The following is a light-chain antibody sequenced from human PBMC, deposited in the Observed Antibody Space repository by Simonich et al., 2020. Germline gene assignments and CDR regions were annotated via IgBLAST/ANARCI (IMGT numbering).Light chain of an antibody. J-gene: IGKJ4*01. CDR2: GAS. CDR3: QQYYSTPPT. V-gene: IGKV3-15*01. Sequence: EIVMTQSPATLSVSPGARDTLSCRASQSFRRKVAWYQQKHGQAPRLLIYGASIRATGIPARISGSGSGTEFTLTISSLQSEDFAVYYCQQYYSTPPTFGGGTKVEIK. CDR1: QSFRRK.